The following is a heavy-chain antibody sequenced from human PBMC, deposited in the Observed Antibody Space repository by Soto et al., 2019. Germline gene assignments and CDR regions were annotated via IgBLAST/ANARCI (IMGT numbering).Heavy chain of an antibody. CDR3: ALRYCSRTTCPPLNYYYYVDV. V-gene: IGHV3-23*01. CDR1: GFIFSNYA. CDR2: VSGSGGTT. D-gene: IGHD2-2*01. Sequence: GGSLRLSCAASGFIFSNYAMTWVRQAPGKGLEWVSGVSGSGGTTFYAGSVKGRFVISRDNSKNTLSLQMNSLRAEDTAVYYCALRYCSRTTCPPLNYYYYVDVWGKGTTVTVSS. J-gene: IGHJ6*03.